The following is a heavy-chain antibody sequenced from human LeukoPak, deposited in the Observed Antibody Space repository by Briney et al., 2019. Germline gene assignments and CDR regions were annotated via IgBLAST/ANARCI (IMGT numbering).Heavy chain of an antibody. V-gene: IGHV4-34*01. D-gene: IGHD2-21*02. CDR2: INHSGST. J-gene: IGHJ4*02. CDR1: GGSFSGYY. Sequence: PSGTLSLTCAVYGGSFSGYYWSWIRQPSGKGLEWIGEINHSGSTNYNPSLKSRVTISVDTSKNQFSLKLSSVTAADTAVYYCARGASAMTAFSFDYWGQGTLVTVSS. CDR3: ARGASAMTAFSFDY.